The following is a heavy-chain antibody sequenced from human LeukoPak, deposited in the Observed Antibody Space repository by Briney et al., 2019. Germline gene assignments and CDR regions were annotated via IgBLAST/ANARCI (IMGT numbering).Heavy chain of an antibody. D-gene: IGHD6-13*01. V-gene: IGHV1-18*01. CDR1: GYTFTGYG. J-gene: IGHJ4*02. CDR3: ARGFGGSSWLDY. Sequence: ASVKVSCKASGYTFTGYGFSWVRQAPGQGPEWIGWISAYNGNTNYAQKLQGRVTMTTDTSTSTAYMDLSSLRSEDTAVYYCARGFGGSSWLDYWGQGTLVTVSS. CDR2: ISAYNGNT.